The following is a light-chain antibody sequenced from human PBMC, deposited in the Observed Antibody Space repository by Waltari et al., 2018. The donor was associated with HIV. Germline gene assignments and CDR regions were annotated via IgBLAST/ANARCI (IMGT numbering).Light chain of an antibody. CDR2: MNH. CDR3: AVWDDSLNGLV. CDR1: TSNVESNY. Sequence: QSVLTQPPSASGTPGQRVTISCFGGTSNVESNYVYWYQQVPGTTPNLLIYMNHERPSGVPDRFSGSKSGTSASLAVSGRRSEDEAAYYCAVWDDSLNGLVCGGGTKLTVL. J-gene: IGLJ2*01. V-gene: IGLV1-47*01.